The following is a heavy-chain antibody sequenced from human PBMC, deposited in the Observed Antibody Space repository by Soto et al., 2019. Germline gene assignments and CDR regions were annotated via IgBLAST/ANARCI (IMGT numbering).Heavy chain of an antibody. CDR2: ISGGGGST. CDR1: GFTFSSYA. CDR3: AKKGCPTGDHRNWCFEL. V-gene: IGHV3-23*01. Sequence: EVQLLESGGGLVQPGGSLRLSCAASGFTFSSYAMSWVRQAPGKGLEWVSAISGGGGSTYYADSVKGRFTISRENSKNTLYLQMDCLRDEGTAVYYCAKKGCPTGDHRNWCFELWGRGTLVTVSS. J-gene: IGHJ2*01. D-gene: IGHD7-27*01.